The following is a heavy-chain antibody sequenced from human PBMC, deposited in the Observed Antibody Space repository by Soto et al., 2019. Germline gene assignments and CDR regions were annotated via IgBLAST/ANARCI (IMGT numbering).Heavy chain of an antibody. CDR3: AKDPRMWSNRCYYYYGMDV. D-gene: IGHD1-26*01. Sequence: EVQLLESGGDLVQPGGSLRLSCAASGFTFSSYAMSWVRQTPGKVLEWVSAISGSGGSTYYADSVKGRFTISRDNSKNTLNIQMNSLIVEDTAVYYCAKDPRMWSNRCYYYYGMDVWGQGTTVTVSS. CDR1: GFTFSSYA. V-gene: IGHV3-23*01. CDR2: ISGSGGST. J-gene: IGHJ6*01.